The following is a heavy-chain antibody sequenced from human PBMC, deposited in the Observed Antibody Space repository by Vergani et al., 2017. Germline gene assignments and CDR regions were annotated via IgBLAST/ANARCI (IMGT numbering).Heavy chain of an antibody. Sequence: QVQLQESGPGLVKPSETLSLTCTVSGGSISSYYWSWIRQPPGKGLEWIGYIYYSGSTYYNPSLKSRVTISVDTSKNQFSLKLSSVTAADTAVYYCARGGSGSYQNWGQGTLVTVSS. J-gene: IGHJ4*02. CDR3: ARGGSGSYQN. CDR2: IYYSGST. D-gene: IGHD3-10*01. V-gene: IGHV4-59*12. CDR1: GGSISSYY.